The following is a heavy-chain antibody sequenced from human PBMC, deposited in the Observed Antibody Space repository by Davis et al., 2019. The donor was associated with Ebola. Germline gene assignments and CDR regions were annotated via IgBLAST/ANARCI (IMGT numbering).Heavy chain of an antibody. CDR2: IYHSGST. D-gene: IGHD3-10*01. V-gene: IGHV4-4*02. CDR1: GGSISSSNW. Sequence: GSLRLSCAVSGGSISSSNWWSCVRQPPGKGLEWIGEIYHSGSTNYNPSLKSRVTISVDKSKNQFSLKLSSVTAADTAVYYCARLLWFRELLGNWFDPWGQGTLVTVSS. CDR3: ARLLWFRELLGNWFDP. J-gene: IGHJ5*02.